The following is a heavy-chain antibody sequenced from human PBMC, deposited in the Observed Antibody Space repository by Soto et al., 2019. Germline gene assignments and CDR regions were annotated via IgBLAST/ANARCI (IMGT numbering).Heavy chain of an antibody. CDR1: GGTFSSYA. J-gene: IGHJ4*02. Sequence: QVQLVQSGAEVKKPGSSVKVSCKASGGTFSSYAISWVRQAPGQGLEWMGGIIPIFGTPNYAQKFQGRVTITADESTSTAYMELSSLRTEDTAVYYCAREKYNWDAKVDYFDYWGQGTLVTVSS. V-gene: IGHV1-69*01. D-gene: IGHD1-20*01. CDR2: IIPIFGTP. CDR3: AREKYNWDAKVDYFDY.